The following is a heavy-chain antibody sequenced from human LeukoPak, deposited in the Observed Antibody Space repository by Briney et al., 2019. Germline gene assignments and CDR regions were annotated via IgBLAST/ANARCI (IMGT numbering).Heavy chain of an antibody. J-gene: IGHJ3*02. CDR2: IYTSGST. Sequence: TSQTLSLTCTVSGGSISSGSYYWSWIRQPAGKGLEWIGRIYTSGSTNYNPSLKSRVTISVDTSKNQSSLKLSSVTAADTAVYYCAREADYYDSSGYYGDAFDIWGQGTMVTVSS. CDR3: AREADYYDSSGYYGDAFDI. V-gene: IGHV4-61*02. D-gene: IGHD3-22*01. CDR1: GGSISSGSYY.